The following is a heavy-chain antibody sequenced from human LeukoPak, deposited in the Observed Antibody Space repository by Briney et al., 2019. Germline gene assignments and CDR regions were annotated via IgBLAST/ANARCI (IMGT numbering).Heavy chain of an antibody. V-gene: IGHV3-48*03. CDR3: ARHPFGGPSPFYYYYMDV. CDR1: GFTFSSYE. Sequence: GGSLRLSCAASGFTFSSYEMNWVRQAPGKGLEWVSYISSSGSIIYYADSVKGRFTISRDNAKNLLYLQMNSLRAEDTAVYYCARHPFGGPSPFYYYYMDVWGKGTTVTISS. CDR2: ISSSGSII. J-gene: IGHJ6*03. D-gene: IGHD3-16*01.